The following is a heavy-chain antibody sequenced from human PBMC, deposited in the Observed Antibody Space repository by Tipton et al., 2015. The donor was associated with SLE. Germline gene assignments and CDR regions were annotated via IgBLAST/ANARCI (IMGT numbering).Heavy chain of an antibody. CDR1: GGSISSYY. V-gene: IGHV4-59*01. J-gene: IGHJ4*02. CDR2: IHHSGTT. Sequence: TLSLTCTVSGGSISSYYWSWIRQPPGKGLEWIGYIHHSGTTNYNPSLQSRVTISRDPSKNQFSLRMSSVTAADTAVYFCARETPYYDFWSGYQDRRDSAYYFDLWGQGTLVTVSS. CDR3: ARETPYYDFWSGYQDRRDSAYYFDL. D-gene: IGHD3-3*01.